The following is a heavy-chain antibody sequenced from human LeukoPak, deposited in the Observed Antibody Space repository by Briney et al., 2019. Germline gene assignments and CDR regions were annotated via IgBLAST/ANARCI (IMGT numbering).Heavy chain of an antibody. Sequence: PSETLSLTCAVYGGSFSGYYWSWIRQPPGKGLEWIGEINHSGSTNYNPSLKSRVTISVDTSKNQFSLKLSSVTAADTAVYYCARQINLAAAGTWLSWFDPWGQGTLVTVSS. CDR2: INHSGST. CDR1: GGSFSGYY. V-gene: IGHV4-34*01. CDR3: ARQINLAAAGTWLSWFDP. J-gene: IGHJ5*02. D-gene: IGHD6-13*01.